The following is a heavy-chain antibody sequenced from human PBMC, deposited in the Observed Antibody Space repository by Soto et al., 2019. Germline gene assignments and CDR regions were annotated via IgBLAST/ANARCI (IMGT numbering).Heavy chain of an antibody. CDR3: ARHLYCSSNSCYKEHTSSYYFGVHA. V-gene: IGHV4-39*01. CDR2: IYYSGST. CDR1: VGSISSSSYY. J-gene: IGHJ6*02. D-gene: IGHD2-2*02. Sequence: PPETLSLTCTVSVGSISSSSYYWGWIRQPPGKGLEWIGSIYYSGSTYYNPSLKSRVTISVDTSKNQFSLKLSSVTAADTAVCYYARHLYCSSNSCYKEHTSSYYFGVHARGQGTTST.